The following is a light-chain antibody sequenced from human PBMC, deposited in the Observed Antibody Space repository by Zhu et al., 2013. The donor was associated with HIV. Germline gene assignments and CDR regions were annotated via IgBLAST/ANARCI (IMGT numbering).Light chain of an antibody. V-gene: IGKV1-5*03. CDR2: KAS. Sequence: DIQMTQSPSTLSASVGDRVTITCRASQTISSWLAWYQQKPGKAPKLLIYKASTLESGVPSRFSGSGSGTDFTLIITSLQPDDVATYYCQQHDSYPLTFGRWDQGGDQT. CDR3: QQHDSYPLT. CDR1: QTISSW. J-gene: IGKJ4*01.